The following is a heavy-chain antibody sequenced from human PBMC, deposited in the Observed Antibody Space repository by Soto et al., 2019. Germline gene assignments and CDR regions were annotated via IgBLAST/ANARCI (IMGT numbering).Heavy chain of an antibody. CDR3: AREDIQDIVVVVVAPEGLGY. Sequence: QVQLVQSGADVKKPGASVKVSCKASGYTFTSYGISWVRQAPGQGLEWMGRISGYNGNSNYAQNLQGRVTMTTDTSTSTAYMELRSLRSDATAVYYCAREDIQDIVVVVVAPEGLGYWGQGTLVTVSS. D-gene: IGHD2-15*01. CDR2: ISGYNGNS. V-gene: IGHV1-18*01. CDR1: GYTFTSYG. J-gene: IGHJ4*02.